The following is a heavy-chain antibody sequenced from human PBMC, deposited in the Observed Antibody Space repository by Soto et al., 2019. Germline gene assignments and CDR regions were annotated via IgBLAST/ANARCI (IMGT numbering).Heavy chain of an antibody. CDR1: GYTFTTYY. D-gene: IGHD1-1*01. J-gene: IGHJ3*02. V-gene: IGHV1-46*01. CDR3: ARDPVPSDAGPVRYPADI. Sequence: QVRLVQSGAEVKKPGASVTISCRASGYTFTTYYLHWVRQAPGQGLEWMGIINPNGGSTTYSQHFQGRINMTRDTSANIVYMELSGLRYEDTAVYFCARDPVPSDAGPVRYPADIWGQGTLVTISS. CDR2: INPNGGST.